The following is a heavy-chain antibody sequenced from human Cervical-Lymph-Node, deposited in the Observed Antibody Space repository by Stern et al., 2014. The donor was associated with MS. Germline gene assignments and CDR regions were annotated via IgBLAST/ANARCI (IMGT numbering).Heavy chain of an antibody. CDR2: IIPIFGTA. CDR3: ASPVTMTVGAMDV. V-gene: IGHV1-69*01. Sequence: VQLVQSGAEVKKPGSSVKVSCKASGGTFSSYPINWVRQAPGQGLEWMGGIIPIFGTANYAQRFQGRVTITADESTSTAYMELSSLRSEDTAVYYCASPVTMTVGAMDVWGQGTTVTVSS. CDR1: GGTFSSYP. D-gene: IGHD4-17*01. J-gene: IGHJ6*02.